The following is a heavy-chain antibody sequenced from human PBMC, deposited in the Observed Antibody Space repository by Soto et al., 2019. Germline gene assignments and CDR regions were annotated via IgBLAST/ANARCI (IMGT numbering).Heavy chain of an antibody. D-gene: IGHD3-22*01. CDR1: GFTFSSYA. Sequence: QVQLVESGGGVVQPGRSLRLSCAASGFTFSSYAMHWVRQAPGKGLEWVAVISYDGSNKYYADSVKGRFTISRDNSKNTLYLQMNSLRAEDTAVYYCARGESSSGYYYSVAFDIWGQGTMVTVSS. V-gene: IGHV3-30-3*01. CDR3: ARGESSSGYYYSVAFDI. CDR2: ISYDGSNK. J-gene: IGHJ3*02.